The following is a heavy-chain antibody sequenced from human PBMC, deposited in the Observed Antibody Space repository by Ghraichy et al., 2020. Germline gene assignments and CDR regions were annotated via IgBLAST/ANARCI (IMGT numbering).Heavy chain of an antibody. V-gene: IGHV3-21*01. D-gene: IGHD3-10*01. CDR2: ISSSSSYI. CDR1: GFTFSSYS. Sequence: LSLTCAASGFTFSSYSMNWVRQAPGKGLEWVSSISSSSSYIYYADSVKGRFTISRDNAKNSLYLQMNSLRAEDTAVYYCARRDGWFGELFSAPYYYYGMDVWGQGTTVTVSS. CDR3: ARRDGWFGELFSAPYYYYGMDV. J-gene: IGHJ6*02.